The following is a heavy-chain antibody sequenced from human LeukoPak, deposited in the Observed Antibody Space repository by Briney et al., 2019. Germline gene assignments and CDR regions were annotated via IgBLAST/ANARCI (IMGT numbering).Heavy chain of an antibody. Sequence: SETLSLTCTVSGGSISSSSYYWGWIHQPPGKGLEWIGSIYYSGSTYYNPSLKSRVTISVDTSKNQFSLKLSSVTAADTAVYYCARHMVSGWYVPSGYWGQGTLVTVSS. V-gene: IGHV4-39*01. CDR3: ARHMVSGWYVPSGY. CDR1: GGSISSSSYY. J-gene: IGHJ4*02. D-gene: IGHD6-19*01. CDR2: IYYSGST.